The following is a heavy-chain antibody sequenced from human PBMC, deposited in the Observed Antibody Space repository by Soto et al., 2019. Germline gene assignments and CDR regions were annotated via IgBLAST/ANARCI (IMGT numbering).Heavy chain of an antibody. V-gene: IGHV3-23*01. D-gene: IGHD6-19*01. CDR3: ANIGYYSRGWGD. Sequence: EVQLLESGGGLVQPGGSLRLSCAASGFTFSSYAMSWVRQAPGKGLEWVSAISGSGGSTYYADSVKGRFTISRDNSKNTLYLQMNSLRAEDTAVYYCANIGYYSRGWGDWGQGTLVTVSS. CDR2: ISGSGGST. CDR1: GFTFSSYA. J-gene: IGHJ4*02.